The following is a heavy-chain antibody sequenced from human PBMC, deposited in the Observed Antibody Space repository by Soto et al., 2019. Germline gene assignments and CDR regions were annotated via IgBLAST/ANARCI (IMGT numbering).Heavy chain of an antibody. D-gene: IGHD2-8*01. CDR3: AKKGLGSLATYCTTGDCHYAFDV. J-gene: IGHJ3*01. CDR2: ISGGGDGT. V-gene: IGHV3-23*01. CDR1: GFTFYNYA. Sequence: EVQLLESGGGLVRPGGSLRLSCAASGFTFYNYAMNWVRQAPGKGLEWVSTISGGGDGTYYADSVKGRFTISRDNSRNTVYLQMNSLRAEDTAVYYCAKKGLGSLATYCTTGDCHYAFDVWGQGTLVTVSP.